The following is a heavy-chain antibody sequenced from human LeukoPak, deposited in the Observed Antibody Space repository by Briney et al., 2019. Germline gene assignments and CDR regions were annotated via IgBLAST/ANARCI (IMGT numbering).Heavy chain of an antibody. J-gene: IGHJ5*02. CDR3: AKDGSAVPGRWFDP. V-gene: IGHV3-23*01. CDR1: GFTFSSYA. CDR2: ISGSGGST. Sequence: GGSLRLSCAASGFTFSSYAMSWVRQAPGKGLEWVSAISGSGGSTYSADSVKGRFTISRDNSKNTLYLQMNSLRAEDTAVYYCAKDGSAVPGRWFDPWGQGTLLTVSS. D-gene: IGHD1-1*01.